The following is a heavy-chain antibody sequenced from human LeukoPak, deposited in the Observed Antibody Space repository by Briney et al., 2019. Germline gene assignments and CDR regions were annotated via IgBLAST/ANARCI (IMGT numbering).Heavy chain of an antibody. Sequence: ASVKVSCKASGYTFTGYSIHWVRQAPGQGLEWMGVINPSGGSTTYPQKFQGRVTMTRDSSTTTVYMELSSLRSEDTAVYYCARGDKSRWYGDYWGQGALVTVSS. CDR2: INPSGGST. J-gene: IGHJ4*02. CDR3: ARGDKSRWYGDY. CDR1: GYTFTGYS. V-gene: IGHV1-46*01. D-gene: IGHD6-13*01.